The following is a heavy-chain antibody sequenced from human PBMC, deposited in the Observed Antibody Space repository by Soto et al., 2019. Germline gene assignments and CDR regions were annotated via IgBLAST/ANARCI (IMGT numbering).Heavy chain of an antibody. CDR2: ISAYNRNT. J-gene: IGHJ4*02. CDR3: ARVIASAADFDY. CDR1: GYTFTSYG. Sequence: ASVKVSCKASGYTFTSYGLSWVRQAPGQGLEWMGWISAYNRNTNYAQKLQGRVTMTTDTSTSTAYMELRSLRSDDTAVYYCARVIASAADFDYWGQGTLVTVSS. V-gene: IGHV1-18*01. D-gene: IGHD6-13*01.